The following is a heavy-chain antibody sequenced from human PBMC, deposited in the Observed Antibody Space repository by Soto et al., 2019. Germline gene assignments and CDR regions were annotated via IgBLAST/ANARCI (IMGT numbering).Heavy chain of an antibody. J-gene: IGHJ6*03. V-gene: IGHV4-4*08. CDR1: GDSISSYY. D-gene: IGHD3-10*01. CDR2: IYSSGHT. Sequence: SETLSLTCTVSGDSISSYYWNWIRQPPGKGLEWIGYIYSSGHTHYNPSLKSRVTISVDTSKNQFSLKLSSVTAADTAVYYCARDGSGGGGWSYYYMDVWGKGTTVTVSS. CDR3: ARDGSGGGGWSYYYMDV.